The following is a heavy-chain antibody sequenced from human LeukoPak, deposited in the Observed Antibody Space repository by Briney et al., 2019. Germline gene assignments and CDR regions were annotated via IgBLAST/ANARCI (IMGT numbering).Heavy chain of an antibody. J-gene: IGHJ6*02. D-gene: IGHD3-3*01. Sequence: GGSLRLSCAASGFTFSSYWMHWVRQAPGKGLVWVSRINSDGSSTSYADSVKGRFTISRDNAKNTLYLQMNSLRVEDTAVYYCAREPIPQSYDFWSGYSTPSYYYGMDVWGQGTTVTVSS. V-gene: IGHV3-74*01. CDR1: GFTFSSYW. CDR2: INSDGSST. CDR3: AREPIPQSYDFWSGYSTPSYYYGMDV.